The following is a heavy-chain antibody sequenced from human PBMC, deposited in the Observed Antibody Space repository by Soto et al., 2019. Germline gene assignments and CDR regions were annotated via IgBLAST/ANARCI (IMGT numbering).Heavy chain of an antibody. V-gene: IGHV4-59*02. CDR1: GGSVSGYY. J-gene: IGHJ6*02. CDR2: IFYAGTT. D-gene: IGHD2-15*01. Sequence: SETLSLTCTVSGGSVSGYYWSWIRQPPGKGLEWLGYIFYAGTTLYNPSVQSRVSITVDTSKNQFSLKLSSVIAADTAVYYCTRHAIIPKLLYGMDVWGQGTTVTVSS. CDR3: TRHAIIPKLLYGMDV.